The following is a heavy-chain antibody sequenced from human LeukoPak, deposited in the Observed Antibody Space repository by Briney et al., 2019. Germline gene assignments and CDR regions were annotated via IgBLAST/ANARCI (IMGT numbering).Heavy chain of an antibody. V-gene: IGHV4-4*09. J-gene: IGHJ6*03. D-gene: IGHD5-18*01. CDR1: VGSISSYY. Sequence: SETLSLTCTVSVGSISSYYWSWIRQPPGKGLECIGYIYTSGSTNYNPSLKSRVTISVDTSKNQFSLKLSSVTAADTAVYYCARSLGYSYGYDPSYYYYYYMDVWGKGTTVTVSS. CDR3: ARSLGYSYGYDPSYYYYYYMDV. CDR2: IYTSGST.